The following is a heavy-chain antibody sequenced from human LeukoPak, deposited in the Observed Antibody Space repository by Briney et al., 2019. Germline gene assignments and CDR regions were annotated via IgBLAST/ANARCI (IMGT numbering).Heavy chain of an antibody. Sequence: PGGSLRLSCAASGFTFSSYSMNWVRQAPGKGLEWVSSISSSSSYIYYADSVKGRFTISRDNAKNSLYLQMNSLRAEDTAVYYCARVPAYCSSTSCFDYWGQGTLVTVSS. J-gene: IGHJ4*02. CDR3: ARVPAYCSSTSCFDY. D-gene: IGHD2-2*01. CDR2: ISSSSSYI. CDR1: GFTFSSYS. V-gene: IGHV3-21*01.